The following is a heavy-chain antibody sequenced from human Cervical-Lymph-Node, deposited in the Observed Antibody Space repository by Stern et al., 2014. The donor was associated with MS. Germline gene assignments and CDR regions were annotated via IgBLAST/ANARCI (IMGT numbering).Heavy chain of an antibody. V-gene: IGHV1-69*01. CDR2: IIPIIGTA. D-gene: IGHD3-10*01. J-gene: IGHJ3*02. CDR3: ARDQRHYGSGHYAFDI. CDR1: GGTFSSYA. Sequence: QVQLAQSGAEVKKPGSSVKVSCKASGGTFSSYAFSWMRQAPGQGLEWVGGIIPIIGTANSAQKFQGRVTITADDSIETAFMEVSSLRSEDTAVYYCARDQRHYGSGHYAFDIWGQGTMVTVSS.